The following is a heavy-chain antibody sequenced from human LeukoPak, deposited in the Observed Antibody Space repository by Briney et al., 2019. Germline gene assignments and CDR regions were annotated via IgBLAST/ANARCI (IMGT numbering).Heavy chain of an antibody. CDR3: ARSQQYCSGGSCYSGFDP. CDR1: GYSFATYW. CDR2: IGPSDSYT. D-gene: IGHD2-15*01. V-gene: IGHV5-10-1*01. Sequence: GESLKISCKGSGYSFATYWISWVRQMPGKGLEWMGRIGPSDSYTNYSPSFQGHVTISADKSISTAYLQWSSLKASDTAMYYCARSQQYCSGGSCYSGFDPWGQGTLVTVSS. J-gene: IGHJ5*02.